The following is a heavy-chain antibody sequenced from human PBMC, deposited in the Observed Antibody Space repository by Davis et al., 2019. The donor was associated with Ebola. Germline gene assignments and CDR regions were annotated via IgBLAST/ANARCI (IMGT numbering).Heavy chain of an antibody. V-gene: IGHV3-7*01. Sequence: GESLKISCSTSGFNFSRFWMSWVRQAPGKGLEWVANIKQDGSEKYFVDSVEGRFTISRDNAKNSLYLQMNSLRAEDTAVYYCARGRFYCSSTNCYWFDHWGQGTLVTVSS. CDR3: ARGRFYCSSTNCYWFDH. J-gene: IGHJ5*02. CDR2: IKQDGSEK. D-gene: IGHD2-2*01. CDR1: GFNFSRFW.